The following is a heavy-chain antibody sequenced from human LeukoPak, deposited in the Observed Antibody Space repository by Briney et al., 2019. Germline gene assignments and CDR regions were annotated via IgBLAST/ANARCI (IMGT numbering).Heavy chain of an antibody. CDR1: GGTFSSYA. J-gene: IGHJ4*02. V-gene: IGHV1-18*01. Sequence: GASVKVSCKASGGTFSSYAISWVRQAPGQGLEWMGWISAYNGNTNYAQKLQGRVTMTTDTSTSTAYMELRSLRSDDTAVYYCARRRGYYDSSGSFDYWGQGTLVTVSS. CDR3: ARRRGYYDSSGSFDY. CDR2: ISAYNGNT. D-gene: IGHD3-22*01.